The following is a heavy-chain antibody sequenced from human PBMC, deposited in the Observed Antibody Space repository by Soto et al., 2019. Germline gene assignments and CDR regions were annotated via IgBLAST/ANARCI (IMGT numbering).Heavy chain of an antibody. D-gene: IGHD2-2*01. V-gene: IGHV4-59*02. Sequence: SATLSLTCAVSGGSVSSHYWTWIRQSPGKGLEWIGFIFYSGTTSHNPSLKSRVTISVDRSKQQFSLRLTSVTAADTAVYYCARISTYNSLDVWGTGTLVTVS. CDR3: ARISTYNSLDV. CDR1: GGSVSSHY. J-gene: IGHJ5*02. CDR2: IFYSGTT.